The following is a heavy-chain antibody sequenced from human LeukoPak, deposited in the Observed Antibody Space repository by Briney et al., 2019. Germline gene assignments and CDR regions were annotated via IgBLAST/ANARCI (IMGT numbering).Heavy chain of an antibody. V-gene: IGHV4-39*07. Sequence: SETLSLTCTVSGGSISSSSYYWGWIRQPPGKGLEWIGSIYYSGSTYYNPSLKSRVTISVDTSKNQFSLKLKSVTAADTAMYYCARGARFFAYYDYWGQGTLVTVSS. CDR3: ARGARFFAYYDY. J-gene: IGHJ4*02. CDR2: IYYSGST. CDR1: GGSISSSSYY. D-gene: IGHD2-21*01.